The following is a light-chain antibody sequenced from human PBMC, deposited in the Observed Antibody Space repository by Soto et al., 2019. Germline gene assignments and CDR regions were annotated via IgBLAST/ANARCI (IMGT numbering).Light chain of an antibody. CDR1: SSNIGAGYD. Sequence: QSVLTQPPSVSGAPGQRVTISCTGSSSNIGAGYDVHWYQQLPGTAPKLLIYGNSNRPSGVPDRFSGSKSGTSASLAITGLQPDDEAYYYCQSYDSSLSVDVFGTGTKVTFL. CDR2: GNS. V-gene: IGLV1-40*01. J-gene: IGLJ1*01. CDR3: QSYDSSLSVDV.